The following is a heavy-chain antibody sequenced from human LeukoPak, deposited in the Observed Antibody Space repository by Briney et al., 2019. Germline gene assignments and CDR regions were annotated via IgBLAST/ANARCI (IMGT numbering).Heavy chain of an antibody. CDR3: TKDLYNNGSYNYFDP. D-gene: IGHD5-24*01. J-gene: IGHJ5*02. CDR1: GFTFTTIG. Sequence: PGGSLRFSCVASGFTFTTIGMHWVRQAPSKGLEWVAMTSHDGSDKYYADSVKGRFTISRDNSKNTLYLQMSSLRVEETAVYCCTKDLYNNGSYNYFDPWGQGTLVTVSS. V-gene: IGHV3-30*18. CDR2: TSHDGSDK.